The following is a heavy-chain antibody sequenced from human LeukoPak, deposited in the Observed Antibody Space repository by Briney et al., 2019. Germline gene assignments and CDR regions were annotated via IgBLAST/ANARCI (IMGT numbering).Heavy chain of an antibody. D-gene: IGHD1-26*01. J-gene: IGHJ4*02. CDR2: FGSEDGET. CDR1: GYALTELS. V-gene: IGHV1-24*01. Sequence: ASVKVSCKVSGYALTELSMHWVRQAPGKGLEWMGGFGSEDGETIFAQKFQGRVTLTEDTSTDTTYMELSSLRSEDTAVYYCATVFFSGSYYFDYWGQGTLVTVSS. CDR3: ATVFFSGSYYFDY.